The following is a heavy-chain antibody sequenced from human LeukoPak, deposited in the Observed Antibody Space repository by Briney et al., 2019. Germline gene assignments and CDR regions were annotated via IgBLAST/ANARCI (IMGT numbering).Heavy chain of an antibody. D-gene: IGHD3-10*01. V-gene: IGHV4-61*02. Sequence: KSSETLSLTCTVSGGSISSGSYYWSWIRQPAGKGLEWIGRIYITGSTNYNPSLKSRVTISVDMSKNQFSLKLSSVTAADTAVYYCARAPPDLWFGDSLSWFDPWGQGTLVTVSS. CDR1: GGSISSGSYY. J-gene: IGHJ5*02. CDR2: IYITGST. CDR3: ARAPPDLWFGDSLSWFDP.